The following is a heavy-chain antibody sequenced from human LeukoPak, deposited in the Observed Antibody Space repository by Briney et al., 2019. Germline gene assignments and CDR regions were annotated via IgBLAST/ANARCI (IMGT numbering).Heavy chain of an antibody. CDR3: ARLSNPYYYMDV. CDR1: GGSISSSSYY. CDR2: IYYSGST. Sequence: PSETLSPTCTVSGGSISSSSYYWGWIRQPPGKGLEWIGSIYYSGSTYYNPSLKSRVTISVDTSKNQFSLKLSSVTAADTAVYYCARLSNPYYYMDVWGKGTTVTVSS. J-gene: IGHJ6*03. D-gene: IGHD2-2*01. V-gene: IGHV4-39*01.